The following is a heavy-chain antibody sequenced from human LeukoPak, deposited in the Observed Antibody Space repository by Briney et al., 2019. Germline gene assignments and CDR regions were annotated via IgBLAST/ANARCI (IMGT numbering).Heavy chain of an antibody. CDR1: GASISSYY. D-gene: IGHD3-22*01. CDR2: IHYSEGT. Sequence: SETLSLTCSVSGASISSYYWSWIRQPPGKGVEWIGYIHYSEGTRYNPSLKSRVTISVDTTKNQFSLKLSSVTAADTAVYYCARQYYYYSIDSWGQGTLVTVSS. V-gene: IGHV4-59*08. CDR3: ARQYYYYSIDS. J-gene: IGHJ4*02.